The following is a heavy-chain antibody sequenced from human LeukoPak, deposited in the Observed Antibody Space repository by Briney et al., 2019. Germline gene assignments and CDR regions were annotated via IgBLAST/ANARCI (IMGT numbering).Heavy chain of an antibody. Sequence: GGSLRLSCAASGFTFSSYWMSWVRQAPGKGLEWVANIKQDGSEKYYVDSVKGRFTISRDNAKNSLYLQMNSLRAEDTAVYYCAREASKNFWSGHLFDYWGQGTLVTVSS. CDR1: GFTFSSYW. CDR2: IKQDGSEK. V-gene: IGHV3-7*01. CDR3: AREASKNFWSGHLFDY. D-gene: IGHD3-3*01. J-gene: IGHJ4*02.